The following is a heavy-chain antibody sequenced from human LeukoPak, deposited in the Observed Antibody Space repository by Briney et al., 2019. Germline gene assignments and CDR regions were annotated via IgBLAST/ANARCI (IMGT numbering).Heavy chain of an antibody. CDR2: ISSSSSAI. J-gene: IGHJ4*02. V-gene: IGHV3-48*02. D-gene: IGHD4-17*01. CDR1: GFTFSSYS. CDR3: ARGLTTVTRSPFDY. Sequence: GGSLRLSCAASGFTFSSYSMNWVRQAPGQGLEWVSYISSSSSAIYYADSVKGRFTISRDNAKNSLYLQMNSLRDEDTAFYYCARGLTTVTRSPFDYWGQGTLVTVSS.